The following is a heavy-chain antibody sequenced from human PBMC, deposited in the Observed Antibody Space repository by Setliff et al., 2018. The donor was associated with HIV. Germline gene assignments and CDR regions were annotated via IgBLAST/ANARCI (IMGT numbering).Heavy chain of an antibody. Sequence: GGSLRLSCAASGFTFSSYAMHWVRQAPGKGLEWVAVISYDGTYKYYAASVKGRFTISRDNSKNTLYLQMNSLRAEDTAVYYCTKNLYRSPWSPLDYWGQGTLVTVSS. J-gene: IGHJ4*02. V-gene: IGHV3-30*01. CDR3: TKNLYRSPWSPLDY. CDR1: GFTFSSYA. D-gene: IGHD6-19*01. CDR2: ISYDGTYK.